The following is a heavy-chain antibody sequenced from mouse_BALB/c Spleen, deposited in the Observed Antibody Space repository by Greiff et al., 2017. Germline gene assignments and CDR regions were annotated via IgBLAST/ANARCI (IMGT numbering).Heavy chain of an antibody. CDR3: TRFGGTTGVFAY. CDR1: GYTFTSYY. V-gene: IGHV1S81*02. J-gene: IGHJ3*01. Sequence: QVQLKQSGAELVKPGASVKLSCKASGYTFTSYYMYWVKQRPGQGLEWIGEINPSNGGTNFNEKFKSKATLTVDKSSSTAYMQLSSLTSEDSAVYYCTRFGGTTGVFAYWGQGTLVTVSA. CDR2: INPSNGGT. D-gene: IGHD1-1*02.